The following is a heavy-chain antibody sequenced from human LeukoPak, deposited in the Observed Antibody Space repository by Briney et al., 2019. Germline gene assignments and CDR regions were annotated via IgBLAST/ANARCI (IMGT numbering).Heavy chain of an antibody. CDR1: GGSISNSNYY. CDR2: IYYSGNT. J-gene: IGHJ4*02. Sequence: SETLSLTCTVSGGSISNSNYYWGWVRRPPGKGLEWIGTIYYSGNTYYNPSLKSRVTISVDTSKNQFSLRLSSVTAADTAVYFCMRHEEEDGYNAKPFDFWGQGTLVTVSS. V-gene: IGHV4-39*01. D-gene: IGHD5-24*01. CDR3: MRHEEEDGYNAKPFDF.